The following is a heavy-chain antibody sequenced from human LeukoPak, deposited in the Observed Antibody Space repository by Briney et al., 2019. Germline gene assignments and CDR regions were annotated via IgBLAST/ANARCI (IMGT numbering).Heavy chain of an antibody. V-gene: IGHV3-30*04. Sequence: GGSLRLSCAASGFTFSSYAMHWVRQAPGKGLEWVAVISYDGSNKYYADSVKGRFTISRDNSKNTLYLQMNSLRAEDTAVYYCAKELADYGGPPDYWGQGTLVTVSS. D-gene: IGHD4-17*01. CDR3: AKELADYGGPPDY. J-gene: IGHJ4*02. CDR1: GFTFSSYA. CDR2: ISYDGSNK.